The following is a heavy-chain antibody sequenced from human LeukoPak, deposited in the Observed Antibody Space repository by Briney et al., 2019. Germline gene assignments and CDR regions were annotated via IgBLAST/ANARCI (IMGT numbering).Heavy chain of an antibody. J-gene: IGHJ4*02. CDR3: ARLDDSSGYYPYYFDY. V-gene: IGHV5-51*01. CDR1: GYSFTSYW. D-gene: IGHD3-22*01. Sequence: GESLKISCKGSGYSFTSYWIGRVRQMPGKGLEWMGIIYPGDSDTRYSPSFQGQVTISADKSISTAYLQWSSLKASDTAMYYCARLDDSSGYYPYYFDYWGQGTLVTVSS. CDR2: IYPGDSDT.